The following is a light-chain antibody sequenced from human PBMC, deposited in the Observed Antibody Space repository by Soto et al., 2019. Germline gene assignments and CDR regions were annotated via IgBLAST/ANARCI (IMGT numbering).Light chain of an antibody. CDR1: QSVTSSY. CDR2: GAS. V-gene: IGKV3-20*01. J-gene: IGKJ1*01. Sequence: EIVFTQSPGTLSLSPGERATLSCRASQSVTSSYLAWYQQKPGQAPRRLIYGASIRATGIPDRFSGSGSGTDFTLTISRLEPEDFALYFCQQYHSSPLTFGQGTKVDIK. CDR3: QQYHSSPLT.